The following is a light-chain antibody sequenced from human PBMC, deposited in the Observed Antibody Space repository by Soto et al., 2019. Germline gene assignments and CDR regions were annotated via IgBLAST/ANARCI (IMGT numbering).Light chain of an antibody. V-gene: IGKV1-5*03. CDR3: QQYNSYWT. CDR2: KAS. Sequence: EIQLTQSPPTLSLSVGDRATITCRASQTISTWLALYQQKPGRAPKLRIYKASSLESGVPSRSSGSGYGTEFTLTISSLQPDDFATYYCQQYNSYWTFGQGTKVDIK. J-gene: IGKJ1*01. CDR1: QTISTW.